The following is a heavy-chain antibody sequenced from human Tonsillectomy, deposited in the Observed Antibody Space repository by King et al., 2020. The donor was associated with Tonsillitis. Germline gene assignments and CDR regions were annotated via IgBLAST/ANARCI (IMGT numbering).Heavy chain of an antibody. CDR1: GGTFSSYA. Sequence: AQLVQSGAEVKKPGSSVKVSCKASGGTFSSYAISWVRQAPGQGLEWMGGIMPIFGTANYAQKFQGRVTITADESTSTAYMELSSLRSEDTAVYYCARTSMVRGVIWDWFDPWGQGTLVTVSS. D-gene: IGHD3-10*01. CDR2: IMPIFGTA. J-gene: IGHJ5*02. CDR3: ARTSMVRGVIWDWFDP. V-gene: IGHV1-69*01.